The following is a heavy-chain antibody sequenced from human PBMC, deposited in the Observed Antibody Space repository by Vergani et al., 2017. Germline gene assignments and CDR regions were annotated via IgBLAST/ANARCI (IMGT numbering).Heavy chain of an antibody. Sequence: EVQLVESGGGLVQPGGSLRLSCAASGFTFSSYSMNWVRQAPGKGLEWVSYISSSSSTIYYADSVKGRFTISRDNAKNSLYLQMNSLRDEDTAVYYCARDAGCSSTSCLEYYYYYYMDVWGKGTTVTVSS. CDR3: ARDAGCSSTSCLEYYYYYYMDV. CDR1: GFTFSSYS. J-gene: IGHJ6*03. V-gene: IGHV3-48*02. D-gene: IGHD2-2*01. CDR2: ISSSSSTI.